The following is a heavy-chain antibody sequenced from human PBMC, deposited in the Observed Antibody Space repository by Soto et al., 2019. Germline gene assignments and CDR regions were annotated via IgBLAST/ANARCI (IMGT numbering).Heavy chain of an antibody. CDR3: ARVDTAMVRIFDY. CDR1: GGSIGGGGGS. CDR2: IYHSGST. D-gene: IGHD5-18*01. J-gene: IGHJ4*02. Sequence: SETQCLSCGVSGGSIGGGGGSWSWIRQPPGKGLEWIGYIYHSGSTYYNPSLKSRVTISVDRSKNQFSLKLSSVTAADTAVYYCARVDTAMVRIFDYWGQGTLVTVSS. V-gene: IGHV4-30-2*01.